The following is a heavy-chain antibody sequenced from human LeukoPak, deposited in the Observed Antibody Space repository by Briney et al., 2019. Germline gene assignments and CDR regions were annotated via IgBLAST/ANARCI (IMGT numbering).Heavy chain of an antibody. J-gene: IGHJ4*02. CDR2: INHSGST. CDR3: ARNGYYDILTGYHPFDY. CDR1: GGSFSGYY. V-gene: IGHV4-34*01. D-gene: IGHD3-9*01. Sequence: SETLSLTCAVYGGSFSGYYWNWIRQPPGKGLEWIGEINHSGSTIYNPSLESRLTISVDTSNNQFSLKLSSVTAADTAVYYCARNGYYDILTGYHPFDYWGQGTLVTVSS.